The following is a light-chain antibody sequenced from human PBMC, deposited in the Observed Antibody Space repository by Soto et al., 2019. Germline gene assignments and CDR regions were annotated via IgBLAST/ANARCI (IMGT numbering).Light chain of an antibody. J-gene: IGKJ2*01. V-gene: IGKV3-15*01. CDR3: QHYSGWPPV. CDR1: QSVSSN. Sequence: EIVMTQSPVTLSVSPGEIATLYFRASQSVSSNVAWYQQKPGQAPRLLIYQTSARATGIPGRFSGSGSGTDFTLTISNLQSEDFALYYCQHYSGWPPVFGQGTKVDIK. CDR2: QTS.